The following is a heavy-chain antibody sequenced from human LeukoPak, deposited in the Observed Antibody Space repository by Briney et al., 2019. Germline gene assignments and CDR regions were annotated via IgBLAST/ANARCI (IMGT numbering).Heavy chain of an antibody. CDR3: ARDYSIRVAASSYGMDV. CDR1: GYTFTSIG. J-gene: IGHJ6*02. V-gene: IGHV1-18*01. D-gene: IGHD6-19*01. Sequence: ASVKVSCKGSGYTFTSIGLSWVRQAPGQGLEWMGWIDNYSGDTEYAQNFQDRVTMTTDTTTSTAYMELRSLRSDDTAVYYCARDYSIRVAASSYGMDVWGQGTTVTVSS. CDR2: IDNYSGDT.